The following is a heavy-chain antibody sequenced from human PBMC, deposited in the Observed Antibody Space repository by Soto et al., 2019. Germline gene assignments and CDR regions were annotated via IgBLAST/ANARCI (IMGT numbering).Heavy chain of an antibody. D-gene: IGHD3-10*01. CDR1: GGSLTNYY. V-gene: IGHV4-59*01. CDR3: ARSAYGSGGRWFDP. J-gene: IGHJ5*02. CDR2: IYYSGNS. Sequence: SETLSLTCTVSGGSLTNYYCGWIRQPPGRGLEWIGYIYYSGNSNYNPSLKSRVTISGDTSKNQFSLRLSSVTAADTAVYYCARSAYGSGGRWFDPWGQGTLVTVSS.